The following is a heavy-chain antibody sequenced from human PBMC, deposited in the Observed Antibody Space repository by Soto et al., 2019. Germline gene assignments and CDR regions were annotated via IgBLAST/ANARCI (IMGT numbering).Heavy chain of an antibody. J-gene: IGHJ4*02. CDR2: IHDSGRT. V-gene: IGHV4-31*11. Sequence: PSETLSLTCDVSGGSISIGTDYWGWIRQPPGKGLEWIGNIHDSGRTYYNPSLKSRIIMSLDPSDNEFSLRLKSVTAADTAVYFCARVAHYDSIGLYFDYWGQGTQVTVS. CDR1: GGSISIGTDY. D-gene: IGHD3-22*01. CDR3: ARVAHYDSIGLYFDY.